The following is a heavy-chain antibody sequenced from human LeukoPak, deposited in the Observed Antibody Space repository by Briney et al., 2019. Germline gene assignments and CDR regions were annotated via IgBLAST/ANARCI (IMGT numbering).Heavy chain of an antibody. J-gene: IGHJ4*02. CDR1: GFTFSSYS. Sequence: GGSLRLSCAASGFTFSSYSMNWVRQAPGKGLEWVSSISSGSYIYYADSVKGRFTISRDNAKNSLYLQMNSLRAEDTAVYYCAREAFDSSGYYYVSYFDYWGQGTLVTVSS. D-gene: IGHD3-22*01. CDR2: ISSGSYI. V-gene: IGHV3-21*01. CDR3: AREAFDSSGYYYVSYFDY.